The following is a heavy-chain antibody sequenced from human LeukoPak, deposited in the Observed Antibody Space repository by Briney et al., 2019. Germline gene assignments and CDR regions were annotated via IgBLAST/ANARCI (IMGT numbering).Heavy chain of an antibody. CDR3: ARGYSYGYGPLDY. CDR1: GYSFTSYG. CDR2: ISTDNGNT. D-gene: IGHD5-18*01. V-gene: IGHV1-18*01. J-gene: IGHJ4*02. Sequence: GASVKVSCKTSGYSFTSYGINWVRQAPGQGLEWMGWISTDNGNTDYAPNLQGRVTMTTDTSTSTAYMELRSLRSDDTAVYYCARGYSYGYGPLDYWVQGTLVTVSA.